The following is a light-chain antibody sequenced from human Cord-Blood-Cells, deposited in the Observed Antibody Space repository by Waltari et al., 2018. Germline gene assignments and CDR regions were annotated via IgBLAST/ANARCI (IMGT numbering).Light chain of an antibody. Sequence: QSALTQPASVSGSPGQSITISCTGTSSDVGSYNLVSWYQQHPGKAPTLMIYEVSKRPSGVSNRFSGAQSGNTASLTSSGLQAEDEADYYCCSYAGSSTVVFGGGTKLTVL. J-gene: IGLJ2*01. CDR3: CSYAGSSTVV. CDR2: EVS. CDR1: SSDVGSYNL. V-gene: IGLV2-23*02.